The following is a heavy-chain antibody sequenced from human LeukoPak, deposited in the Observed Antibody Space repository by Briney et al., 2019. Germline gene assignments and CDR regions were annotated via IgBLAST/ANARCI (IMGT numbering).Heavy chain of an antibody. CDR2: ISTDARTI. D-gene: IGHD6-13*01. Sequence: SGGSLRLSCAASGFAFSTNWMHWVRQAPGKGLVWVSHISTDARTITYADFVKGRFTISRDSAKNTLYLQMNSLRAEDTALYYCVRGQATAWGLDYWGQGTLVTVSS. V-gene: IGHV3-74*01. CDR1: GFAFSTNW. CDR3: VRGQATAWGLDY. J-gene: IGHJ4*02.